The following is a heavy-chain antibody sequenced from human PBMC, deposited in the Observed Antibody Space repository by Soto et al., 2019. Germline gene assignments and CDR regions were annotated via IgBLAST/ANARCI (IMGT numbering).Heavy chain of an antibody. V-gene: IGHV1-69*12. CDR1: GGTFSSYA. D-gene: IGHD2-15*01. CDR3: ARHPGGRGYYYGMDV. Sequence: QVQLVQSGAEVKKPGSSVKVSCKASGGTFSSYAISWVRQAPGQGLEWMGGLMPISGTANYAQKVQGRVTITADESTSTAYMELSSLRSEDTAVYYCARHPGGRGYYYGMDVWGQGTTVTVSS. J-gene: IGHJ6*02. CDR2: LMPISGTA.